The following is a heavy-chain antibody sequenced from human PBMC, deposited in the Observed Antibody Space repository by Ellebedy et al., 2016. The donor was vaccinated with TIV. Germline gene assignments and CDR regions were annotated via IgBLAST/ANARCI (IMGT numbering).Heavy chain of an antibody. Sequence: GGSLRLXXAASGFTFSTYAMSWVRQAPGKGLEWVSAISGSGGSTYYADSVKGWFAISRDNSNNTLYLQMNSLRAEDTAVYYCAKGGGSCCFEVWGQGTLVTVSS. J-gene: IGHJ4*02. CDR3: AKGGGSCCFEV. D-gene: IGHD2-15*01. CDR2: ISGSGGST. V-gene: IGHV3-23*01. CDR1: GFTFSTYA.